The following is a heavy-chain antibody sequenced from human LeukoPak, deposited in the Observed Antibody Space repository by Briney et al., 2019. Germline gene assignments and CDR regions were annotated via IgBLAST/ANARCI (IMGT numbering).Heavy chain of an antibody. D-gene: IGHD4-17*01. CDR2: FDPEDGET. CDR1: GYTLTELS. CDR3: ASSTVTTSDDAFDI. Sequence: EASVKVSCKVSGYTLTELSMHWVRQAPGKGLEWMGGFDPEDGETIYAQKFQGRVTMTEDTSTDTAYMELSSLRSEDTAVYYCASSTVTTSDDAFDIWGQGTMVTVSS. J-gene: IGHJ3*02. V-gene: IGHV1-24*01.